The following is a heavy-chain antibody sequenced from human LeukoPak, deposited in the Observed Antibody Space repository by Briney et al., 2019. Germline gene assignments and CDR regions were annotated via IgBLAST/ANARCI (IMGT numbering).Heavy chain of an antibody. CDR3: ARDPGDGYKFDS. D-gene: IGHD5-24*01. Sequence: GGSLRLSCAASGFSVSRSYMSWVRQAPGKGLEWVSIIYRAGNTYYADSVKDRFTISRDSSKNTLFLEMNTLSAEGTAVYYCARDPGDGYKFDSWGQGTLVTASS. V-gene: IGHV3-66*01. CDR1: GFSVSRSY. CDR2: IYRAGNT. J-gene: IGHJ4*02.